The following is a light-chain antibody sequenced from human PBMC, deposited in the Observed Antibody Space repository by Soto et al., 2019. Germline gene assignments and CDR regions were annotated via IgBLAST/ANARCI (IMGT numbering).Light chain of an antibody. CDR3: QQSYMDPIT. V-gene: IGKV1-39*01. J-gene: IGKJ5*01. CDR1: QSISTY. CDR2: DAS. Sequence: DIQMTQSPSSLSASGGNRVTITCRASQSISTYLNWYQKKPGKAPNLLIYDASRLQSGVPSRFSGSGGGTDFTLSISSVQPEDFATYFCQQSYMDPITFGQGTRLENK.